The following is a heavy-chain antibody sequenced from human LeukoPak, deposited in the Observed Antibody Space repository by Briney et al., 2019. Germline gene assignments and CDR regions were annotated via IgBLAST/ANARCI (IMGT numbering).Heavy chain of an antibody. D-gene: IGHD4-17*01. V-gene: IGHV3-23*01. J-gene: IGHJ4*02. CDR2: ISDSGDST. CDR3: AKHDCGDYGGGDY. CDR1: GFTFSNFG. Sequence: PGGSLRLSCAASGFTFSNFGISWVRQTPGKGLEWVSAISDSGDSTYYADSVKGRFTVSRDNSKNTLYLQMNSLRAEDTAVYYCAKHDCGDYGGGDYWGQGTLVTVSS.